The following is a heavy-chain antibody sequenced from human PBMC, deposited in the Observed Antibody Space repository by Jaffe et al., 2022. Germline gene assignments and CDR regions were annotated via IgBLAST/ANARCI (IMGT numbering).Heavy chain of an antibody. V-gene: IGHV3-23*01. Sequence: EVQLLESGGGLVQPGGSQRLSCAASGFTFTNHAMSWVRQAPGTGLEWVSAIIGSGGDTFYADSVKGRFTISTDNSKNTLFLQMNSLRAEDTAVYYCAVRLTDGSGRDYWGQGTLVTVSS. CDR2: IIGSGGDT. CDR1: GFTFTNHA. J-gene: IGHJ4*02. CDR3: AVRLTDGSGRDY. D-gene: IGHD3-10*01.